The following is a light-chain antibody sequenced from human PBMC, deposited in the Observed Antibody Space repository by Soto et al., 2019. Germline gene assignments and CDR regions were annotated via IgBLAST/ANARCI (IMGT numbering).Light chain of an antibody. CDR1: QSVSSN. V-gene: IGKV3-15*01. Sequence: EIVMTQSPATLSVSPGERVTLSCRASQSVSSNLAWDQQKPGQAPRLLIYGASTRATGIPARFSGSGSGTEFTLTISSLQSEDFAVYYCQQCNNWPLTFGQGTKVEIK. CDR3: QQCNNWPLT. CDR2: GAS. J-gene: IGKJ1*01.